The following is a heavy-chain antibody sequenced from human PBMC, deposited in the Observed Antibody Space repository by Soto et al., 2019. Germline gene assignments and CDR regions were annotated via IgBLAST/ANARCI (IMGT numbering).Heavy chain of an antibody. CDR1: GFTFDNYA. CDR3: AKGSASGSPYYFDY. J-gene: IGHJ4*01. Sequence: PGGSLRLSCAASGFTFDNYAMSWVRQAPGKGLEWVSAITGSGGDTFHTDTVKGRFTTSRDNSKNTLYMQMNSLRPEDTAVYYCAKGSASGSPYYFDYWGHGTLVTV. CDR2: ITGSGGDT. V-gene: IGHV3-23*01. D-gene: IGHD6-25*01.